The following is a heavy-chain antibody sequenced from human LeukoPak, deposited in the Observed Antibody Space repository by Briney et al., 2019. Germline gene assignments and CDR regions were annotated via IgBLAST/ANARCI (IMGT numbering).Heavy chain of an antibody. Sequence: PGGSLRLSCAASGFTFSSYAMSWVRQAPGKGLEWVSAISGSGGSTYYADSVKGRFTISRDNSKNTLYLQMNSLRAEDTAVYYCARQLGCCSDGSCYFDYWGQGTLVTVSS. CDR2: ISGSGGST. D-gene: IGHD2-15*01. J-gene: IGHJ4*02. CDR1: GFTFSSYA. CDR3: ARQLGCCSDGSCYFDY. V-gene: IGHV3-23*01.